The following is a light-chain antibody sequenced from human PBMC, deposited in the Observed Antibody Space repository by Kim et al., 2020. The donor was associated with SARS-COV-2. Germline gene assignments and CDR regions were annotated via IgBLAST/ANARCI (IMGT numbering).Light chain of an antibody. V-gene: IGKV3-11*01. Sequence: LSPGERDTLSCRASQSVSSYLAWYQQKPGQAPRLLIYDASNRATGIPARFSGSGSGTDFTLTISSLEPEDFAVYYCQQRSNWPPWTFGQGTKLEI. J-gene: IGKJ2*02. CDR2: DAS. CDR1: QSVSSY. CDR3: QQRSNWPPWT.